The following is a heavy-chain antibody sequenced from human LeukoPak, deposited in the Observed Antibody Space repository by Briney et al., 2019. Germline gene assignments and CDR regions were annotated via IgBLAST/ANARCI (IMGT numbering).Heavy chain of an antibody. Sequence: GGSLRLSCAASGFTFSGFGMHWVRQAPGKGLDWVAVIPYDGDYRYYADSVKGRFTISRDNSKNTVFLQMNSLRVEDTAVYYCAKDRSIAAGGTVSGIDNWGQGTLATVSS. CDR2: IPYDGDYR. CDR3: AKDRSIAAGGTVSGIDN. D-gene: IGHD6-13*01. CDR1: GFTFSGFG. J-gene: IGHJ4*02. V-gene: IGHV3-30*18.